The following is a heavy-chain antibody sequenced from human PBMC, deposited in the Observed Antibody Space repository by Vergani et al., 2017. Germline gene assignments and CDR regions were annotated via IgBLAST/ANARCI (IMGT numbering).Heavy chain of an antibody. CDR2: IWYDGSNK. Sequence: QVQLVESGGGVVQPGRSLRLSCAASGFTFSSYGMHWVRQAPGKGLEWVAVIWYDGSNKYYADSVKGRFTISRDNSKNTLYLQMNSLRAEDTAVYYCARDAVPMTTVTTGGLDYWGQGTLVTVSS. V-gene: IGHV3-33*01. CDR1: GFTFSSYG. D-gene: IGHD4-17*01. CDR3: ARDAVPMTTVTTGGLDY. J-gene: IGHJ4*02.